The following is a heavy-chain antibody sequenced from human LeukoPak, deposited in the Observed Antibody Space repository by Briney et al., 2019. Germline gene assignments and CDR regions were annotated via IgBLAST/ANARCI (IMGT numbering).Heavy chain of an antibody. V-gene: IGHV3-23*01. D-gene: IGHD6-13*01. Sequence: GGSLRLSCAASGCTFSNYAMSWVRQAPGKGLEWVSAISGSGGSTYYADSVKGRFTISRDNSKNTLYLQMNSLRAEDTAVYYCAKGLDSSSWYWFDPWGQGTLVTVSS. CDR3: AKGLDSSSWYWFDP. CDR1: GCTFSNYA. J-gene: IGHJ5*02. CDR2: ISGSGGST.